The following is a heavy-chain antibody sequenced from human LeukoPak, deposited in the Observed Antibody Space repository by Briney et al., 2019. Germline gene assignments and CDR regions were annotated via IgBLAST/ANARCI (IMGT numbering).Heavy chain of an antibody. CDR2: ISGSSHYT. J-gene: IGHJ4*02. CDR1: GFTFSDHY. D-gene: IGHD4-17*01. Sequence: GGSLRLSCAASGFTFSDHYMSWIRQAPGKGLEWVSYISGSSHYTNTADSVKGRFTISRDNAKNSLFLQMNSLRAEDTAVYYCARVTLYGESALDYWGQGALVTVSS. V-gene: IGHV3-11*06. CDR3: ARVTLYGESALDY.